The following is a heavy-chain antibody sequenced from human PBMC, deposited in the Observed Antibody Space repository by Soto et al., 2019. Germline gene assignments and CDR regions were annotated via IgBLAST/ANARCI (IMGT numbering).Heavy chain of an antibody. CDR1: GFTFSSYA. Sequence: QVQLVESGGGVVQPGRSLRLSCAASGFTFSSYAMHWVRQAPGKWLEWVAVISYDGSKKYYAEPVKGRFTIPRDNSKSTLYLQLNSLRAEDTAVYYCARVALLGSSSSWDDYWGQGTLVTVSS. CDR2: ISYDGSKK. J-gene: IGHJ4*02. CDR3: ARVALLGSSSSWDDY. D-gene: IGHD6-13*01. V-gene: IGHV3-30-3*01.